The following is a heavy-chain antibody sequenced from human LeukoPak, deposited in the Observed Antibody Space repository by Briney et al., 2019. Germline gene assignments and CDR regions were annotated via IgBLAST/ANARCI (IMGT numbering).Heavy chain of an antibody. D-gene: IGHD6-13*01. CDR3: ARDTPQHLKRFDY. Sequence: GASVKVSCKASGYTLNKFGMSWVRQAPGQGLEWLGWINTNNGNTKLGEEFQGRVTMTTDTSTSTVYMELTSLRTDDTAVYFCARDTPQHLKRFDYWGQGTLVTVSS. J-gene: IGHJ4*02. CDR1: GYTLNKFG. V-gene: IGHV1-18*01. CDR2: INTNNGNT.